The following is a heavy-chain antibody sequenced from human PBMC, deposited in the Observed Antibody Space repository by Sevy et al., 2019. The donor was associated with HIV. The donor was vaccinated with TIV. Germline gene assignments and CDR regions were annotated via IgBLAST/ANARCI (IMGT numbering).Heavy chain of an antibody. V-gene: IGHV1-8*01. J-gene: IGHJ3*02. CDR2: MNPNSGNT. Sequence: ASVKVSCKASGYTFTSYDINWVRQATGQGLEWMGWMNPNSGNTGYAQKFQVRVTMTRNTSISTAYMELSSLRSEDTAVYYCARGRITIVGAVQNAFYIWGQGTMVTVSS. D-gene: IGHD3-10*01. CDR1: GYTFTSYD. CDR3: ARGRITIVGAVQNAFYI.